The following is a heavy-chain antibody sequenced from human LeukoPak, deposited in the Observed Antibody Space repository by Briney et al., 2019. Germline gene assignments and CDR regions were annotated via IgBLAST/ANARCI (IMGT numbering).Heavy chain of an antibody. Sequence: GESLKISCKGSGYSFTTYWIGWVRQMPGRGLEWMGIIYPGDSDTRYSPSFQGQVTISADKSISAASLQWRSLKASDTAMYYCARKFRDSSGYYSYYFDYWGQGTLVTVSS. CDR1: GYSFTTYW. CDR2: IYPGDSDT. J-gene: IGHJ4*02. CDR3: ARKFRDSSGYYSYYFDY. V-gene: IGHV5-51*01. D-gene: IGHD3-22*01.